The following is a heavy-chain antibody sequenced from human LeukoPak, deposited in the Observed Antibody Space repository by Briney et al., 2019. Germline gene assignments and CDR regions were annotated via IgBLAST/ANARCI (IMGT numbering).Heavy chain of an antibody. CDR2: ISWNSGSI. D-gene: IGHD3-22*01. CDR3: AKDIRFMIDAPFDY. J-gene: IGHJ4*02. Sequence: GGSLRLSCAASGFTFDDYAMHWVRQAPGKGLEWVSGISWNSGSIGYADSVKGRFTISRDNAKNSLYLQMNSLRAEDTALYYCAKDIRFMIDAPFDYWGQGTLVTVSS. V-gene: IGHV3-9*01. CDR1: GFTFDDYA.